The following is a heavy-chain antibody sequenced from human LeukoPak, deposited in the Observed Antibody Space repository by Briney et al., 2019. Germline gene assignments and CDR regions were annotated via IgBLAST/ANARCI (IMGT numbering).Heavy chain of an antibody. CDR1: GYTFTAYY. J-gene: IGHJ4*02. V-gene: IGHV1-2*02. D-gene: IGHD5-24*01. CDR2: INPNSRGT. Sequence: ASVKVSCKASGYTFTAYYVHWVRQAPGQGLEWMGWINPNSRGTKYAQKFQGRVTMTRDTSISTAYMELTRLRSDDTAVYYCARDRDGYNSLDYWGQGTLVTVSS. CDR3: ARDRDGYNSLDY.